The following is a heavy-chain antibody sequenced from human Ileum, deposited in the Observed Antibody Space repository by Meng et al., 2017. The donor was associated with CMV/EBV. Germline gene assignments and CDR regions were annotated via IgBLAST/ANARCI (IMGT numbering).Heavy chain of an antibody. CDR3: ARTSITIFGVVIIPMFDP. CDR2: ISAYNDNT. Sequence: ASVKVSCKASGYTFTSYGISWVRQAPGQGLEWMGWISAYNDNTNYAQKLQGRVTMTTDTSTSTAYMELRSLRSDDTAVYYCARTSITIFGVVIIPMFDPWGQGTLVTVSS. CDR1: GYTFTSYG. J-gene: IGHJ5*02. D-gene: IGHD3-3*01. V-gene: IGHV1-18*01.